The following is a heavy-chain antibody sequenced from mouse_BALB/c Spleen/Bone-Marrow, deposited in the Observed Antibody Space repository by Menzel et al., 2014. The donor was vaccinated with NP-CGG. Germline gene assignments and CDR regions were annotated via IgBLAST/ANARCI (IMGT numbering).Heavy chain of an antibody. CDR1: GYTFTSYV. Sequence: VQLKESGPELVKPGASVRMSCKASGYTFTSYVMHWVKQKPGQGLEWIGYINPYNDGTKYNEKFKGKATLTSDKSSSTAYMELSSLTSEDSAVYYCARGGYGSWFAYWGQGTLVTVSA. V-gene: IGHV1-14*01. CDR3: ARGGYGSWFAY. CDR2: INPYNDGT. J-gene: IGHJ3*01. D-gene: IGHD2-2*01.